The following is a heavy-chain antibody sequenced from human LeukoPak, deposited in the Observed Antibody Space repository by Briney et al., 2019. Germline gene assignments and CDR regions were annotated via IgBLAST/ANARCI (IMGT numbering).Heavy chain of an antibody. CDR3: ARVQQHSCSSNSCPYDY. CDR1: GFTFSNNW. Sequence: GGSLRLSCAASGFTFSNNWMHWVRQTPGKGLVWVSRIRTDGSATSYADSVKGRFTISRDNAKNTLYLQMNSLRAEDSAVYYCARVQQHSCSSNSCPYDYWGQGTLVTVSS. V-gene: IGHV3-74*01. J-gene: IGHJ4*02. CDR2: IRTDGSAT. D-gene: IGHD2-2*01.